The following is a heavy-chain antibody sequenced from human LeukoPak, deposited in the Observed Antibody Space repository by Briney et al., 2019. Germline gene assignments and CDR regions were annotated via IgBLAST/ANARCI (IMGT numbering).Heavy chain of an antibody. J-gene: IGHJ1*01. CDR3: ARGSDLKYFQY. V-gene: IGHV3-48*01. CDR2: ISSGSSTI. Sequence: GSLRLSCAASGSTFSSYSMNWVRRAPGKGLEWISYISSGSSTIYYADSVKGRFTISRDNAKNSLYLQMNSLRAEDMAVYYCARGSDLKYFQYWGQGTLVTVSS. CDR1: GSTFSSYS.